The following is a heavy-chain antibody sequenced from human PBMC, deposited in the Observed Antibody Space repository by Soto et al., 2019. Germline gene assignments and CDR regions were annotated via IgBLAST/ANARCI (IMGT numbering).Heavy chain of an antibody. D-gene: IGHD4-17*01. J-gene: IGHJ5*02. V-gene: IGHV3-23*01. CDR2: IFGNGAGI. Sequence: EVQLLEAGGGLDKRGGSRSFSVAASGLALRNTAWWGAARAPGKGLGRVSGIFGNGAGISYADSVKGRFTIYRDNSRNTVFLQMDDLRVDDTAVYWCAKDAVYGDGFWLAESWGQGTLVTVSP. CDR1: GLALRNTA. CDR3: AKDAVYGDGFWLAES.